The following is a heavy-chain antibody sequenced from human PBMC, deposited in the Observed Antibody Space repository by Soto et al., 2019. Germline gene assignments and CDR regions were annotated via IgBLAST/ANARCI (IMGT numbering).Heavy chain of an antibody. CDR2: INAGNGNT. CDR3: ARDLGGWPDY. CDR1: GYTFTSYA. V-gene: IGHV1-3*01. J-gene: IGHJ4*02. D-gene: IGHD2-15*01. Sequence: QVQLVQSGAEVKKPGASVKVSCKASGYTFTSYAMHWVRQAPGQRLEWMGWINAGNGNTKYSQKFQGRVTITGETCASTSYMELSSLRTEDTAVYYFARDLGGWPDYWGQGTLVTVSS.